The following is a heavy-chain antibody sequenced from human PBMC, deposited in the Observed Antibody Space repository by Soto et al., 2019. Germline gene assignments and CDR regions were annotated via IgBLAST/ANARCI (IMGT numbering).Heavy chain of an antibody. Sequence: ASVKVSCKASGYTFTSHGISWVRQAPGQGLEWMGWISAYNGNTNYSQKFQGRVTITRDTSASTAYMELSSLRSEDTAVYYCARGDGYYYFDYWGQGTLVTVSS. V-gene: IGHV1-18*01. CDR3: ARGDGYYYFDY. CDR2: ISAYNGNT. D-gene: IGHD3-22*01. CDR1: GYTFTSHG. J-gene: IGHJ4*02.